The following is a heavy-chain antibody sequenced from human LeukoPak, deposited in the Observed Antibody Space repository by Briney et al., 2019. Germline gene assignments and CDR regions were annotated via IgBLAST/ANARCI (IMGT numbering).Heavy chain of an antibody. Sequence: ASVKVSCKASGYTFTSYAMHWVRQAPGQRLEWMGWINAGNGNTKYSRNFQGRVTITRDTSASTAYMELSSLRSEDTAVYSCARDHIVATAPFYGLDVWGRGTTVTVSS. J-gene: IGHJ6*02. CDR2: INAGNGNT. CDR3: ARDHIVATAPFYGLDV. D-gene: IGHD5-12*01. CDR1: GYTFTSYA. V-gene: IGHV1-3*01.